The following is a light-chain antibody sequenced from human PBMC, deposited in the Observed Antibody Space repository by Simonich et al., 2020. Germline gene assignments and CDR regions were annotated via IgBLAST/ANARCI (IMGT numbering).Light chain of an antibody. CDR2: EGS. CDR1: SSDVGSYNL. J-gene: IGLJ7*01. CDR3: CSYAGSSNAV. Sequence: QSALTQPASVSGSPGQSITISCTGTSSDVGSYNLVSWYQQHPGKAPKIMIYEGSKRPSGVANRFTGSKSGNTASLTISGLQAEDEADYYCCSYAGSSNAVFGGGTQLTVL. V-gene: IGLV2-23*01.